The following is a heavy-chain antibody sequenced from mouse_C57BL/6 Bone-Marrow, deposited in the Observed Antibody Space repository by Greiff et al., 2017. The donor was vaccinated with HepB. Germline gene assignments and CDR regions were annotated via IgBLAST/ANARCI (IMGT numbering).Heavy chain of an antibody. CDR1: GYTFTSYW. CDR3: ASLRRDWYFDV. V-gene: IGHV1-61*01. D-gene: IGHD2-12*01. Sequence: QVQLQQPGAELVRPGSSVKLSCKASGYTFTSYWMDWVKQRPGQGLEWIGNIYPSDSETQYNQKFKDKATLTVDKSSSTAYMQLSSLTSEDSAVYYCASLRRDWYFDVWGTGTTVTVSS. J-gene: IGHJ1*03. CDR2: IYPSDSET.